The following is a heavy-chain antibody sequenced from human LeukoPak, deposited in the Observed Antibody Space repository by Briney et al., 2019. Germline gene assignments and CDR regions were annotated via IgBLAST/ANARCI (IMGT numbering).Heavy chain of an antibody. CDR2: IYYSGST. CDR3: AGSSLDYYYGMDV. CDR1: GGSISSGGYY. Sequence: PSETLSLTCTVSGGSISSGGYYWSPIRQHPGNGLQWIGYIYYSGSTYYNPSLKSRVTISVDTSKNQFSLKLSSVTAADTAVYYCAGSSLDYYYGMDVWGQGTTVTVSS. V-gene: IGHV4-31*03. D-gene: IGHD2-2*01. J-gene: IGHJ6*02.